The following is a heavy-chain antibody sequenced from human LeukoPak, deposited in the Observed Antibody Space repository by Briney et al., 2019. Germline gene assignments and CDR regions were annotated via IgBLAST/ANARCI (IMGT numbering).Heavy chain of an antibody. D-gene: IGHD2-2*01. CDR1: GFTVSSNY. V-gene: IGHV3-66*01. CDR2: IYSGGST. J-gene: IGHJ3*02. Sequence: GGSLRLSCAASGFTVSSNYMSWVRQAPGKGLEWVSVIYSGGSTYYADSVKGRFTISRDDSKNTLYLQMNSLKTEDTAVYYCTTQDIVVVPAAMTDDAFDIWGQGTMVTVSS. CDR3: TTQDIVVVPAAMTDDAFDI.